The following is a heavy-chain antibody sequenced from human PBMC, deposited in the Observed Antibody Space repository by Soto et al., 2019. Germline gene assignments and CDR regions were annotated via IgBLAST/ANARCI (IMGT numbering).Heavy chain of an antibody. V-gene: IGHV1-46*01. CDR2: INPSGGST. D-gene: IGHD3-22*01. CDR3: ARSGSSGPPFDP. Sequence: QVQLVQSGAEVKKPGASVKVSCKASGYTFTSYYMHWVRQAPGQGLEWMGIINPSGGSTSYAQKFQGRVTMTSDTSTSTVYMELSSLRSEDTAVYYCARSGSSGPPFDPWGQGTLVTVSS. J-gene: IGHJ5*02. CDR1: GYTFTSYY.